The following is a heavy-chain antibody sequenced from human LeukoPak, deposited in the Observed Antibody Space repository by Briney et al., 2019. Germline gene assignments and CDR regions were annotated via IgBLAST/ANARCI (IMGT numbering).Heavy chain of an antibody. D-gene: IGHD2-21*01. CDR3: ARGDSPYFDY. CDR1: GGSISSGSYY. Sequence: TSETLSLTCTVSGGSISSGSYYWSWIRQPAGKGLEWIGYIYYSGSTNYNPSLKSRVTISVDTSKNQFSLKLSSVTAADTAVYYCARGDSPYFDYWGQGTLVTVSS. V-gene: IGHV4-61*10. J-gene: IGHJ4*02. CDR2: IYYSGST.